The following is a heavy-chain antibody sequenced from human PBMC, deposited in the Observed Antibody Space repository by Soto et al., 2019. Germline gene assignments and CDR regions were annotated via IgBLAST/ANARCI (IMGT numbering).Heavy chain of an antibody. CDR2: LYSDGSS. J-gene: IGHJ3*02. CDR1: GFTVSSNY. CDR3: ARVLRSGNSGYAFDI. V-gene: IGHV3-66*01. Sequence: EVQLVESGGGLVQPGGSLRLSCTASGFTVSSNYMTWVRQAPGKGLEWVSLLYSDGSSYYADSVKGRFTISRDISKNTLSLQMNSLRGEDTAVYFCARVLRSGNSGYAFDIWGQGTMVTVSS. D-gene: IGHD1-26*01.